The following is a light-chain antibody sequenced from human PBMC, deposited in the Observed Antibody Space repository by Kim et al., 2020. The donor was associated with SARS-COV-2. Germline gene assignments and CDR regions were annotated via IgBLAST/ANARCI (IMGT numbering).Light chain of an antibody. V-gene: IGKV1-33*01. CDR3: QQYDDLPIT. CDR2: DAS. CDR1: EDIANY. J-gene: IGKJ5*01. Sequence: ASVGVRVAITCQAREDIANYLNWYQQKPGKAPKLLIYDASNLEKGVPSRFSGSGSGTRFTFIINSLQPEDVATYYCQQYDDLPITFGQGTRLDIK.